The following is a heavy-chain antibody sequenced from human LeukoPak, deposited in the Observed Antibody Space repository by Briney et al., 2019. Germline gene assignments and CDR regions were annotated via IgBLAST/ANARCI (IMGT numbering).Heavy chain of an antibody. D-gene: IGHD3-3*01. CDR2: IKQDGSEK. Sequence: GGSLRLSCAASGFTFSSYWMSWVRQAPGKGLEWVANIKQDGSEKYYVDSVKGRFTISRDNAKNSLYLQMNSLRAEDTAVYYCARDWTEWPPASSEDYWGQGTLVTVSS. V-gene: IGHV3-7*01. J-gene: IGHJ4*02. CDR3: ARDWTEWPPASSEDY. CDR1: GFTFSSYW.